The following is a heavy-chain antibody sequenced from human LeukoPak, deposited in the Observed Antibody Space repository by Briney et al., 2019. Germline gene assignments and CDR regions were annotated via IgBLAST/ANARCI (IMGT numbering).Heavy chain of an antibody. Sequence: SETLSLTCTVSGGSISSGSYYWSWIRQPAGKGLEWIGRIYTSGSTNYNPSLKSRVTISVDTSKNQFSLKLSSVTAADTAVYYCASGAVAGTGYYYYYMDAWGKGTTVTISS. CDR2: IYTSGST. V-gene: IGHV4-61*02. CDR3: ASGAVAGTGYYYYYMDA. J-gene: IGHJ6*03. D-gene: IGHD6-19*01. CDR1: GGSISSGSYY.